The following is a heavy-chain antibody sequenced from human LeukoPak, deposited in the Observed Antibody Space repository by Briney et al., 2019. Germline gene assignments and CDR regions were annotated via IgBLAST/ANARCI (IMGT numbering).Heavy chain of an antibody. Sequence: PGGSLRLSCAASGFTVSSNYMSWVCQAPGKGLERVSVIYSGGSTYYSDSVKGRFTISRDNSKNTLYLQMNSLRAEDTAVYYCARGGSSSWPFDYWGQGTLVTDSS. V-gene: IGHV3-66*02. D-gene: IGHD6-13*01. J-gene: IGHJ4*02. CDR1: GFTVSSNY. CDR3: ARGGSSSWPFDY. CDR2: IYSGGST.